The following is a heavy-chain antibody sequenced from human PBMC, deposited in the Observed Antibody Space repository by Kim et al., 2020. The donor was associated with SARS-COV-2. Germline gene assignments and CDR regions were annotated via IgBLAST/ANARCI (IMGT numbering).Heavy chain of an antibody. CDR2: ISYDGSNK. J-gene: IGHJ1*01. D-gene: IGHD4-17*01. V-gene: IGHV3-33*05. CDR1: GFTFSSYG. Sequence: GGSLRLSCAASGFTFSSYGMHWVRQAPGKGLEWVAVISYDGSNKYYADSVKGRFTISRDNSKNTLYLQMNSLRAEDTAVYYCASNSYDYGDYGEYFQHWGQGTLVTVSS. CDR3: ASNSYDYGDYGEYFQH.